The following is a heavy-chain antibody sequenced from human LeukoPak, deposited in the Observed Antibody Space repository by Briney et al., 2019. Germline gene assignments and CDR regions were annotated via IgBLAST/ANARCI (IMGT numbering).Heavy chain of an antibody. CDR3: ARDASSPTHNFDY. D-gene: IGHD6-13*01. Sequence: SETLSLTCTVSGGSISSYYWGWIRQTAGKGREWIGRIYSSGSTNYNPSLTSRVTMSVDTSKNQFSLNLSAVTAADTAVYYCARDASSPTHNFDYWGQGTLVTVSS. J-gene: IGHJ4*02. V-gene: IGHV4-4*07. CDR1: GGSISSYY. CDR2: IYSSGST.